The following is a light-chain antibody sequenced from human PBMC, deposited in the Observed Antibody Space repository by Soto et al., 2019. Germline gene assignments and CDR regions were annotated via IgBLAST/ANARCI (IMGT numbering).Light chain of an antibody. Sequence: IQLTQSPSSLYASVGDRVTITCRASQAIRTAVGWYQQKPGKVPKLLIYAASILQSEVPSRFSGSRSGTEFTLTISSLQPDDFATYYCQHYNSYSEAFGQGTKVDIK. CDR2: AAS. CDR1: QAIRTA. V-gene: IGKV1-17*01. J-gene: IGKJ1*01. CDR3: QHYNSYSEA.